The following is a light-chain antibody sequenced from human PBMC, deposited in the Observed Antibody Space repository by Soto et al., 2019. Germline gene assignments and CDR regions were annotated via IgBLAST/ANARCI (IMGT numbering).Light chain of an antibody. CDR3: QQYDDSPLT. CDR2: AAS. V-gene: IGKV3-20*01. Sequence: EIVLTQSPGTLSLSPAERATLSCRASQSLSTNSLAWYQQKPGQTPRLLIYAASTRDTDIPDRFNGSGSGTDFALTISRLEPEDFALYYCQQYDDSPLTVGPGTKVDIK. CDR1: QSLSTNS. J-gene: IGKJ3*01.